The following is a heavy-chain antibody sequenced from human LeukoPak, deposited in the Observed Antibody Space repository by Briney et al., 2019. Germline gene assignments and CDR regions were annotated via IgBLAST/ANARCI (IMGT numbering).Heavy chain of an antibody. J-gene: IGHJ4*02. CDR1: GFSISSSRYY. CDR2: LYYGGSS. D-gene: IGHD6-13*01. CDR3: ARTLIAAAGYYFDY. Sequence: SETLSLTCSVSGFSISSSRYYWGWIRQPPGKGLEWIGSLYYGGSSYYNPSLQSRVTISVDTSTNQFSLELNSVTAADTAIYYCARTLIAAAGYYFDYWGQGTLITVSP. V-gene: IGHV4-39*01.